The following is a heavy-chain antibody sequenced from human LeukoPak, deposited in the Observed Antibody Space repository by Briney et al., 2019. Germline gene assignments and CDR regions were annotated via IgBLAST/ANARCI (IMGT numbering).Heavy chain of an antibody. CDR1: GYTFTSYG. V-gene: IGHV1-18*01. CDR3: ARDLKRGYSSGRYSWGTGSSNDY. D-gene: IGHD6-19*01. J-gene: IGHJ4*02. CDR2: ISGYNGNT. Sequence: ASVKVSCKASGYTFTSYGISWVRQAPGQGLEWMGWISGYNGNTNYAQKLQGRVTLTTDTSTSTAYMELRSLRSDDTAVYYCARDLKRGYSSGRYSWGTGSSNDYWGQGTLVTVSS.